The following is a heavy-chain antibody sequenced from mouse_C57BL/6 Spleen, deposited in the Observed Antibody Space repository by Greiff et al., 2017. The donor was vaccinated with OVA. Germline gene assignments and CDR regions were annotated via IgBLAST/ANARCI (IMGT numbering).Heavy chain of an antibody. CDR1: GYTFTSYT. V-gene: IGHV1-4*01. J-gene: IGHJ2*01. D-gene: IGHD2-3*01. Sequence: VQLQQSGAELARPGASVKMSCKASGYTFTSYTMHWVNQRPGQGLEWIGYINPSSGYTKYNQKFKDKATLTADKSSSTAYMQLSSLTSEDSAVYYCARSLDGYYYFDYWGQGTTLTVSS. CDR2: INPSSGYT. CDR3: ARSLDGYYYFDY.